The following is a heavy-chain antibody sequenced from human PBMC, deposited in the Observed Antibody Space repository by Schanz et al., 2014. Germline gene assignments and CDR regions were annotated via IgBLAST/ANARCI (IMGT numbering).Heavy chain of an antibody. CDR2: INPSGGST. CDR1: GYTFTSYG. CDR3: ARDGEAAAGCDY. V-gene: IGHV1-46*03. Sequence: QVQLVQSGAEVKQPGASVKVSCKASGYTFTSYGITWVRQAPGQGLEWMGIINPSGGSTSYAQKFQGRVTMTRDTSTSTVYMELSSLRSEDTAVYYCARDGEAAAGCDYWGQGTLVTVSS. J-gene: IGHJ4*02. D-gene: IGHD6-13*01.